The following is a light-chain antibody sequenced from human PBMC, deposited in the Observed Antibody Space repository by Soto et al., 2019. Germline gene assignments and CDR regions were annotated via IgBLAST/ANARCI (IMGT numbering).Light chain of an antibody. CDR2: TAT. Sequence: DIQMTQSPSTLSASVGDGVTIPCRASQSIGSWLAWYQQKPGKAPTLLIYTATNLQSGVPSRFSGSGSGTDFSLTISSLQPVDSATYFCQQYNDFQYTFGPGTKLEI. CDR3: QQYNDFQYT. V-gene: IGKV1-5*03. J-gene: IGKJ2*01. CDR1: QSIGSW.